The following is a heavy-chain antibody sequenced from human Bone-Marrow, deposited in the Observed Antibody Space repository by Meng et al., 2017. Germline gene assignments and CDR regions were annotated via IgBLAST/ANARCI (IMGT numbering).Heavy chain of an antibody. Sequence: ASVKVSCKASGYTFTSYAMHWVRQAPGQRLEWMGWINAGNGNTKYSQKFQGRVTITRDTSASTAYMGLSSLRSEDTAVYYCARTTVTFLYYYYYGMDVWGQGTTVTVSS. CDR3: ARTTVTFLYYYYYGMDV. V-gene: IGHV1-3*01. CDR1: GYTFTSYA. D-gene: IGHD4-17*01. J-gene: IGHJ6*02. CDR2: INAGNGNT.